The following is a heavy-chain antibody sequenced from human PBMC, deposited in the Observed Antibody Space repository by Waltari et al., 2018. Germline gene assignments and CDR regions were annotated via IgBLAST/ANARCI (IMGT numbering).Heavy chain of an antibody. V-gene: IGHV3-74*01. D-gene: IGHD6-19*01. CDR1: GFTFSSYW. CDR3: VMYSSSFLGDC. CDR2: INMDGGST. J-gene: IGHJ4*02. Sequence: EMQLVESGGGLVQPGGSLRLSCAASGFTFSSYWMHWVRQAPGKGLGSVSNINMDGGSTRYADSVRGRFTISRDNAENTLFLQMHSLRVEDTAVYYCVMYSSSFLGDCWGQGTLVTVSS.